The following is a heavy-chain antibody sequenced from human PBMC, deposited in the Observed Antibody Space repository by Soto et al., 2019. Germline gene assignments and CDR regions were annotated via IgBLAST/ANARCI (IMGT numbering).Heavy chain of an antibody. V-gene: IGHV4-30-4*08. CDR1: GDTISSDDYH. CDR2: IHHSGSI. J-gene: IGHJ6*02. Sequence: SETLSLTCTVSGDTISSDDYHWTWIRQSPGKGLEWIGYIHHSGSILYNPSLKSRVTISVDTSKNQFSLHLTSVTAADTAVYFCAREDDGGDSLDVWGQGTTVTVSS. CDR3: AREDDGGDSLDV. D-gene: IGHD2-21*02.